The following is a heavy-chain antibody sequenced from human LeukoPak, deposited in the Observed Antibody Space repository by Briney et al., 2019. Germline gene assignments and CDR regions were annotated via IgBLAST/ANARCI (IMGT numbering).Heavy chain of an antibody. CDR1: GYTFTSYG. V-gene: IGHV1-69*05. J-gene: IGHJ3*02. CDR2: IIPIFGTA. CDR3: AREFGSGRSRAFDI. D-gene: IGHD3-10*01. Sequence: ASVKVSCKASGYTFTSYGISWVRQAPGQGLEWMGWIIPIFGTANYAQKFQGRVTITTDESTSTAYMELSSLRSEDTAVYYCAREFGSGRSRAFDIWGQGTMVTVSS.